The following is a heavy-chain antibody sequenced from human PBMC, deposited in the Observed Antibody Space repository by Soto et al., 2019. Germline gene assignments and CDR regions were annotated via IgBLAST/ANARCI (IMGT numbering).Heavy chain of an antibody. J-gene: IGHJ6*02. V-gene: IGHV3-21*01. D-gene: IGHD3-3*01. CDR3: ARQFVLRRFLEWLGYGMDV. CDR2: ISSSSSYI. CDR1: GFTFSSYS. Sequence: GGSLRLSCAASGFTFSSYSMNWVRQAPGKGLEWVSSISSSSSYIYYADSVKGRFTISRDNAKNSLYLQMNSLRAEDTAVYYCARQFVLRRFLEWLGYGMDVWGQGTTVTVSS.